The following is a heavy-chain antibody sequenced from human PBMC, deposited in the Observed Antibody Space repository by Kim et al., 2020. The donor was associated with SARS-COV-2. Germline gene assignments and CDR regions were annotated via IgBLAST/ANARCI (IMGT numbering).Heavy chain of an antibody. V-gene: IGHV4-34*01. CDR2: INHSGSP. Sequence: LSLTCAVYGGSFSGYYWSWIRQPPGKGLEWIGAINHSGSPNYNPSLKSRVTISVDTSKNQFSLKLSSVTAADTAVYYCARGRWMAARGVYFDYWGQGTLVTVSS. CDR1: GGSFSGYY. J-gene: IGHJ4*02. CDR3: ARGRWMAARGVYFDY. D-gene: IGHD6-6*01.